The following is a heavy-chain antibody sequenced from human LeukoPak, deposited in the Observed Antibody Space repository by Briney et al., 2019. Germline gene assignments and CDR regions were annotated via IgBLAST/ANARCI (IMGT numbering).Heavy chain of an antibody. J-gene: IGHJ4*02. V-gene: IGHV3-21*01. CDR2: ISSSSSYI. CDR1: GFTFSSYS. Sequence: PGGSLRLSCAASGFTFSSYSMNWVRQAPGKGLEWVSSISSSSSYIYYADSVKGRFTISRGNAKNSLYLQMNSLRAEDTAVYYCAWARIAAAGLPDYWGQGTLVTVSS. D-gene: IGHD6-13*01. CDR3: AWARIAAAGLPDY.